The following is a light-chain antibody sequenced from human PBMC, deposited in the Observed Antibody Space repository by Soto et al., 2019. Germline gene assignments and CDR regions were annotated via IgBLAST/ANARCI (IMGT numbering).Light chain of an antibody. CDR1: QSVSSN. CDR2: GAS. V-gene: IGKV3-15*01. CDR3: QQCNDWPHP. J-gene: IGKJ2*01. Sequence: EIVMTQSPATLSVSPGERATLSCRASQSVSSNLAWYQQKPGQAPRLLIYGASTMAPGIPARFSGRGSATEFTLTISSLQSEDFAVYYCQQCNDWPHPFGQGTQMEIK.